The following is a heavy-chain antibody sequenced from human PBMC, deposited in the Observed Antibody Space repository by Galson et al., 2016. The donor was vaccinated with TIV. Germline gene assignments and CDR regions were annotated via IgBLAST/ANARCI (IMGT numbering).Heavy chain of an antibody. V-gene: IGHV3-66*02. CDR2: ISDGGKT. CDR1: GFSFSAYY. D-gene: IGHD3-22*01. CDR3: ARDRVVDATYYYYYFGLDV. Sequence: SLRLSCAAPGFSFSAYYMTWVRQAPGKGLEWVSLISDGGKTYYSDSVKGRFTISRDNSKNTLYLQMNSLRLEDAAVYYCARDRVVDATYYYYYFGLDVWGQGTAVTVSS. J-gene: IGHJ6*02.